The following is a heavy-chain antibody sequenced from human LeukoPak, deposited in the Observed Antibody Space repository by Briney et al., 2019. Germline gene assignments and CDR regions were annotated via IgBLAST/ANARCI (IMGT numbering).Heavy chain of an antibody. Sequence: SETLSLTCTVSGCSISSSTYYWGWIRQPPGTGQEWIGSIYNSGSTYYNPSRKSRVTIPEATSKHQLYLKLSTATAADKALCYCATHQILWFGELRLWGQGALVNVSS. V-gene: IGHV4-39*07. D-gene: IGHD3-10*01. CDR1: GCSISSSTYY. CDR2: IYNSGST. CDR3: ATHQILWFGELRL. J-gene: IGHJ4*02.